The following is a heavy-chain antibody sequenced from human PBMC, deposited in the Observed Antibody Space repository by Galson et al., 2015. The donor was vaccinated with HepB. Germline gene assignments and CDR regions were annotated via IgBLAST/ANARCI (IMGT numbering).Heavy chain of an antibody. D-gene: IGHD3-10*01. CDR1: GVAFSNFA. J-gene: IGHJ6*02. Sequence: SLRLSCAASGVAFSNFAMHWVRQAPGKGLEWVAIISYDGSNEYYGDSVKGRFTISRDNSKSTLYLQMNSLRDEDTAVYYCARRISLVRGIITKPDYYYGMDVWGQGTTVTVAS. V-gene: IGHV3-30*04. CDR2: ISYDGSNE. CDR3: ARRISLVRGIITKPDYYYGMDV.